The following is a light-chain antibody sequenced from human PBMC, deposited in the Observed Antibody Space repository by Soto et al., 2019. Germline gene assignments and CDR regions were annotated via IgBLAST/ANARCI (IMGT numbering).Light chain of an antibody. CDR2: NVY. J-gene: IGLJ1*01. CDR1: SSDVGAYNF. V-gene: IGLV2-8*01. Sequence: QSALTQPASVSGSPGQSITISCTGTSSDVGAYNFVSWHQQHPGKAPKLMIYNVYDRPSGVPDRFSGSKSGNTASLTVSGLQAEDEADYYCSSYAGSNNYVFGTGTKGTVL. CDR3: SSYAGSNNYV.